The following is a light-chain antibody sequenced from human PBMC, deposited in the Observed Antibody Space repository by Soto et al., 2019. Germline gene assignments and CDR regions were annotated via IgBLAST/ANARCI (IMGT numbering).Light chain of an antibody. CDR1: SSDVGAYNY. CDR3: SSYAGSRNMV. Sequence: QSALTQPPSASGSPGQSVTISCTGTSSDVGAYNYVSWYQQHPGKAPKLMIYEVTKRPSGVPDRCSGSKSGNTASLTVSGLQAEDEADYYCSSYAGSRNMVFGARTKLTVL. CDR2: EVT. V-gene: IGLV2-8*01. J-gene: IGLJ2*01.